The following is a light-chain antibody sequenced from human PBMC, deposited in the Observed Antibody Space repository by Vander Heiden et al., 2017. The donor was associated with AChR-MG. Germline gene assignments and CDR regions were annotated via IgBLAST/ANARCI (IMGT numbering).Light chain of an antibody. V-gene: IGKV1-5*01. Sequence: DIQMTQSPSTLSASVGDRVTITCRASTSISSWLAWYQQKPGKAPKLLIFDASSLESGVPSRFSGSGSGTEFTLTISSLQPDDFATYYCQQYNSFPTFGQGTKVEIK. CDR1: TSISSW. CDR2: DAS. J-gene: IGKJ1*01. CDR3: QQYNSFPT.